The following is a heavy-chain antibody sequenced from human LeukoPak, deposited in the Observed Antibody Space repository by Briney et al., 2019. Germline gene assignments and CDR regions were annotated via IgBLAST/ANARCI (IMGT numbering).Heavy chain of an antibody. CDR2: ISGYNGNT. CDR1: GYTFTNYG. D-gene: IGHD1-1*01. V-gene: IGHV1-18*01. J-gene: IGHJ4*02. CDR3: ASVLRTGDNYFDY. Sequence: ASVKVSCKTSGYTFTNYGISWVRQAPGQGLEWMGWISGYNGNTNYAQKLQGRVTITTDTSTSTAYMELRSLRSDDTAVYYCASVLRTGDNYFDYWGQGTLVTVSS.